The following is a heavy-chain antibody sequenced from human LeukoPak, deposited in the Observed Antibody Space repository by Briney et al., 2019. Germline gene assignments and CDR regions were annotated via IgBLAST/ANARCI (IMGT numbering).Heavy chain of an antibody. CDR1: GFTFSSYA. CDR2: ISYDGSNK. V-gene: IGHV3-30-3*01. Sequence: GGSLRLSCAASGFTFSSYAMHWVRQAPGKGLEWVAVISYDGSNKYYADPVKGRFTISRDNSKNTLYLQMNSLRAEDTAVYYCAMLAVRRNNWFDPWGQGTLVTVSS. J-gene: IGHJ5*02. D-gene: IGHD3-10*01. CDR3: AMLAVRRNNWFDP.